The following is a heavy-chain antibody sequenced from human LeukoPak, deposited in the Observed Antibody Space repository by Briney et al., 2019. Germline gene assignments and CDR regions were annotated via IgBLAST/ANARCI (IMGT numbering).Heavy chain of an antibody. V-gene: IGHV4-59*01. CDR2: IYHTGST. CDR1: GGSISSYY. J-gene: IGHJ4*02. CDR3: ARRGRNSSGWQDYL. D-gene: IGHD6-25*01. Sequence: PSETLSLTCTVSGGSISSYYWSWIRQPPGKGLEWIANIYHTGSTNYNPSLSSRVTISIDTAKNQFSLKLTSVTAADTAVYYCARRGRNSSGWQDYLWGEGTLVTVSS.